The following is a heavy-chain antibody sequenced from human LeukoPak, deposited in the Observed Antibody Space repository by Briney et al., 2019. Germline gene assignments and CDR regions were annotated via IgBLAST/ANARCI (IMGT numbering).Heavy chain of an antibody. J-gene: IGHJ4*02. D-gene: IGHD1-26*01. CDR2: ITKSGGDT. CDR3: AKEGGASRESHFDY. V-gene: IGHV3-23*01. Sequence: QPGGSLRLSCAASGFTFSNYAMNWVRQAAGKGLEWVSVITKSGGDTYYADSVKGRFTISRDNSKNMLYLQMNSLRAEDTAVYYCAKEGGASRESHFDYWGQGTLVTVSS. CDR1: GFTFSNYA.